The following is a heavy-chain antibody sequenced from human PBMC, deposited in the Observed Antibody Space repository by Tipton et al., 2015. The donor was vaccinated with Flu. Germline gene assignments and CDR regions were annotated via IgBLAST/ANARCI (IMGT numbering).Heavy chain of an antibody. Sequence: TLSLTCSVSGDSIGSPYLWGWIRRPPGKGLEWIGNVHQTGSTYYNPSLRSRLTISVDTSQNQFTLRLSSVTAADTAVYYCARHTGDSVRGVIDYWGQGTLVTVSS. V-gene: IGHV4-38-2*01. CDR1: GDSIGSPYL. J-gene: IGHJ4*02. D-gene: IGHD3-10*02. CDR2: VHQTGST. CDR3: ARHTGDSVRGVIDY.